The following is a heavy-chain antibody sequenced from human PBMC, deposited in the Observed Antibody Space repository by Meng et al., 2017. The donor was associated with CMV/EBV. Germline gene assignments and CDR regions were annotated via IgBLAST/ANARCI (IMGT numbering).Heavy chain of an antibody. CDR1: GFSFGDYA. CDR3: TGAIIAPHHYGSGNYFRWFDP. CDR2: IRSKAFGGTT. J-gene: IGHJ5*02. V-gene: IGHV3-49*04. Sequence: GESLKISCTASGFSFGDYAMSWVRQAPGKGLEWVGFIRSKAFGGTTEYATSVKGRFTISRDDSKTIAYLQMNSLKIEDTAVYYCTGAIIAPHHYGSGNYFRWFDPWGQGTLVTVSS. D-gene: IGHD3-10*01.